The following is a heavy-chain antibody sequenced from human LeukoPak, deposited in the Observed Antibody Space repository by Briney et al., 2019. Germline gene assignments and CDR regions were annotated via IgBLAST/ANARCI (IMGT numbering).Heavy chain of an antibody. Sequence: PSETLSLTCAVYGGSFSGYYWSWIRQPPGKGLEWIGSIYYTGTTYYNPSLRSRVIISLDASKKQFSLKLSSVTAADTAVYYCARLGAYCGGDCYSNAFDIWGQGTMVTVSS. CDR2: IYYTGTT. CDR3: ARLGAYCGGDCYSNAFDI. CDR1: GGSFSGYY. D-gene: IGHD2-21*02. V-gene: IGHV4-34*01. J-gene: IGHJ3*02.